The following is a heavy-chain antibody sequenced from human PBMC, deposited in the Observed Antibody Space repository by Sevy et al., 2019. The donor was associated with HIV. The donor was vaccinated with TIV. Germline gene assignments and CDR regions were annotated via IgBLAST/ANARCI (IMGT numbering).Heavy chain of an antibody. D-gene: IGHD3-3*01. CDR1: GYTFTSYD. J-gene: IGHJ6*02. CDR3: ASGGNGDFWSYEYYYYGMDV. V-gene: IGHV1-8*01. CDR2: MSPNGGAT. Sequence: ASVKVSCEASGYTFTSYDINWVRQATGQGLEWMGWMSPNGGATGFAQKFQGRVTLTRNTSISTAYMEVGSLRSEETAVYYCASGGNGDFWSYEYYYYGMDVWGQGTTVTVSS.